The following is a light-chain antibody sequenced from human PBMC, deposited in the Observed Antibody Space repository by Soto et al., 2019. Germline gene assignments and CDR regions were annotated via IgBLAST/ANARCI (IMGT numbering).Light chain of an antibody. CDR2: EVS. CDR1: SSDVGGYNY. V-gene: IGLV2-8*01. Sequence: QSVLIQPPSASGSPGQSVTISCTGTSSDVGGYNYVSWYQQHPGKAPKLMIYEVSKRPSGVPDRFSGSKSGNTASLTVSGLQAEDEADYYCCSYADSNNVFGTGTKLTVL. CDR3: CSYADSNNV. J-gene: IGLJ1*01.